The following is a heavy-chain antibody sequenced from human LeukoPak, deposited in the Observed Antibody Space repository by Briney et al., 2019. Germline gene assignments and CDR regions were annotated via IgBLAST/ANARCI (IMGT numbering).Heavy chain of an antibody. D-gene: IGHD6-13*01. J-gene: IGHJ6*02. CDR2: ISYDGSNK. Sequence: GRSLRLSCAASGFTFSSYAMHWVRQAPGKGLEWVAVISYDGSNKYYADSVRGRITISRDNAKNSLYLQMNSLRAEDTALYYCVRYSSSWYYFGMDVWGQGTTVTVSS. CDR1: GFTFSSYA. CDR3: VRYSSSWYYFGMDV. V-gene: IGHV3-30-3*01.